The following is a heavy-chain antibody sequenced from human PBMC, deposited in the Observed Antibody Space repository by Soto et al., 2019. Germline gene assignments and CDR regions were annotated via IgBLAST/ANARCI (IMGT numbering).Heavy chain of an antibody. J-gene: IGHJ6*02. V-gene: IGHV4-31*03. Sequence: SETLSLTCTVSGGSISSGGYYWSWIRQHPGKGLEWIGYIYYSGSTYYNPSLKSRATISVDTSKNQFSLKLSSVTAADTAVYYCARDPPYYYDSSGYYYGFPLGYYYYGMDVWGQGTTVTVSS. CDR1: GGSISSGGYY. D-gene: IGHD3-22*01. CDR3: ARDPPYYYDSSGYYYGFPLGYYYYGMDV. CDR2: IYYSGST.